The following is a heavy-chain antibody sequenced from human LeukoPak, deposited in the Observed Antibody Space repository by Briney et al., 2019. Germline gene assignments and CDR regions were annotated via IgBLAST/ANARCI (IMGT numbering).Heavy chain of an antibody. CDR2: ISGSGGST. V-gene: IGHV3-23*01. D-gene: IGHD2-2*01. CDR1: GFTFSSYA. CDR3: AKLLQYQLPGWYFDY. Sequence: GGSLRLSCAASGFTFSSYAISWVRQAPGKGLEWVSAISGSGGSTYYADSVKGRFTISRDNSKNTLYLQMNSLRAEDTAVYYCAKLLQYQLPGWYFDYWGQGTLVTVSS. J-gene: IGHJ4*02.